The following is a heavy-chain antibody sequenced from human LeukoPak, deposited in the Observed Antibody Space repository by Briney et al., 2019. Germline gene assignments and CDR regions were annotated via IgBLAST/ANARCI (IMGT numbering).Heavy chain of an antibody. CDR2: IYHSGSM. V-gene: IGHV4-38-2*02. D-gene: IGHD6-19*01. Sequence: PSETLSLTCTVSGYSISSGYYWGWIRQPPGKGLEWIGTIYHSGSMYYNPSLKSRVTISVDTPKNQFSLKLSSVTAADTAVYYCARGPVRCEWLGRLGAFDIWGQGTMVTVSS. CDR3: ARGPVRCEWLGRLGAFDI. CDR1: GYSISSGYY. J-gene: IGHJ3*02.